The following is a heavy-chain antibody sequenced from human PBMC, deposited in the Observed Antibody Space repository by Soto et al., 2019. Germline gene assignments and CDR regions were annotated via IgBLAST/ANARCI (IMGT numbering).Heavy chain of an antibody. J-gene: IGHJ6*02. CDR3: ARGEDAFFYYGLDV. CDR1: GGSITSSY. CDR2: IYDTPISGYTPST. Sequence: SETLSLTCTVSGGSITSSYWSWIRRPPGKGLEWVAYIYDTPISGYTPSTTYNPSLKSRVTMSVDTSTSQFSLKLTSVTAADTAVYYCARGEDAFFYYGLDVWGQGITVTVSS. V-gene: IGHV4-59*01.